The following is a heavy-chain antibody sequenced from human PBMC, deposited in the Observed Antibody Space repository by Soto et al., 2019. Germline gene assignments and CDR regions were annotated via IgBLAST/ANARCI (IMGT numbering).Heavy chain of an antibody. J-gene: IGHJ6*02. V-gene: IGHV3-21*01. CDR1: GFTFSSYS. D-gene: IGHD4-4*01. Sequence: GGSLRLSCAASGFTFSSYSMNWVRQAPGKGLEWVSSISSSSSYIYYADSVKGRFTISRDNAKNSLYLQMNSLRAEDTAVYYCARDLGVTTPPDYYYYGMDVWGQGTTVTVSS. CDR3: ARDLGVTTPPDYYYYGMDV. CDR2: ISSSSSYI.